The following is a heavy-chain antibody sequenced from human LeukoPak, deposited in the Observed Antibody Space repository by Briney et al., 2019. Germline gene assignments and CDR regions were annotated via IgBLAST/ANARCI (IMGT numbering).Heavy chain of an antibody. V-gene: IGHV3-7*01. D-gene: IGHD3-9*01. CDR1: GFTFSSYW. Sequence: GGSLRLSCAASGFTFSSYWMSWVRQAPGKGLEWVANIKEDGSEKHYVDSVKGRFTISRDNAKNSLYLQMNSLRAEDTAVYYCARAPIRYFDWPRMDVWGQGTTVTVSS. J-gene: IGHJ6*02. CDR2: IKEDGSEK. CDR3: ARAPIRYFDWPRMDV.